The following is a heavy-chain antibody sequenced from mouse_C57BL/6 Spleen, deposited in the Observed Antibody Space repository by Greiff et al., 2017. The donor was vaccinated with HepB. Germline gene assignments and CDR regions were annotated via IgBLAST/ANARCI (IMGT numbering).Heavy chain of an antibody. CDR2: ISSGGSYT. Sequence: DVQLQESGGDLVKPGGSLKLSCAASGFTFSSYGMSWVRQTPDKRLEWVATISSGGSYTYYPDSVKGRFTISRDNAKNTLYLQMSSLKSEDTAMYYCARHRVYGSSPFDYWGQGTTLTVSS. V-gene: IGHV5-6*01. J-gene: IGHJ2*01. D-gene: IGHD1-1*01. CDR1: GFTFSSYG. CDR3: ARHRVYGSSPFDY.